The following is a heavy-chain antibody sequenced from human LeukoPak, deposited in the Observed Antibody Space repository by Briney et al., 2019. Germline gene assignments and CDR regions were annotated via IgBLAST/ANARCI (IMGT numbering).Heavy chain of an antibody. CDR3: AKAAYIVVVVAPLDY. Sequence: GGSLRLSCAASGFTFSSYGKHWVRQAPGKGLEWVAVISYDGSNKYYADSVKGRFTISRDNSKNTLYLQMNSLRAEDTAVYYCAKAAYIVVVVAPLDYWGQGTLVTVSS. J-gene: IGHJ4*02. D-gene: IGHD2-15*01. V-gene: IGHV3-30*18. CDR2: ISYDGSNK. CDR1: GFTFSSYG.